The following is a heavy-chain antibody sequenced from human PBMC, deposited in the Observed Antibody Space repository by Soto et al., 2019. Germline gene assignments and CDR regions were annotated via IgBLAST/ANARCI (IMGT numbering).Heavy chain of an antibody. CDR1: GGSISSYY. Sequence: SETLSLTCTVSGGSISSYYWSWIRQPPGKGLEWIGYICYSGSTNYNPSLKSRVTISVDTSKNQSSLKLSSVTAADTAVYYCARDYTNYEGYYYYGMDVWGQGTTVTVSS. CDR3: ARDYTNYEGYYYYGMDV. J-gene: IGHJ6*02. D-gene: IGHD4-4*01. V-gene: IGHV4-59*01. CDR2: ICYSGST.